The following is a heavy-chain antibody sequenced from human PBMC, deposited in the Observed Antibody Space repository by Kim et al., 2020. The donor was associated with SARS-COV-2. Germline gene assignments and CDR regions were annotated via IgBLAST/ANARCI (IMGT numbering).Heavy chain of an antibody. D-gene: IGHD1-26*01. CDR3: ARFNAAATSGMDV. J-gene: IGHJ6*02. V-gene: IGHV1-69*02. Sequence: YAQKFQGRVTITADKSTSTAYMELSSLRSEDTAVYYCARFNAAATSGMDVWGQGTTVTVSS.